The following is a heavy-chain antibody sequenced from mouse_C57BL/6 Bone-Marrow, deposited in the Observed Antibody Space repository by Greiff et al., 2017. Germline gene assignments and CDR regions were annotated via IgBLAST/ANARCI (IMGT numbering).Heavy chain of an antibody. J-gene: IGHJ2*01. CDR1: GYTFTSYW. V-gene: IGHV1-55*01. Sequence: QVQLQQPGAELVKPGASVKMSCKASGYTFTSYWITWVKQRPGQGLEWIGDIYPGSGRTNYNEKFTSKATLTVDPSSSTAYMQLSRLTSEDAAFYYCARGYYYGSSFDYWGQGSTLTVSS. D-gene: IGHD1-1*01. CDR3: ARGYYYGSSFDY. CDR2: IYPGSGRT.